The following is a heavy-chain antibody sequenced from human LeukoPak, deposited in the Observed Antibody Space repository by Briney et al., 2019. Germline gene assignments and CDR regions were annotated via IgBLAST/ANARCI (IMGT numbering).Heavy chain of an antibody. D-gene: IGHD2-15*01. V-gene: IGHV3-23*01. Sequence: GGSLRLSCAASGFTFSSYAMSWVRQAPGKGLEWVSAISGSGGSTYYADSVKGRFTISRDNSKNTLYLQMNSLRAEDTAVYYCAKDSVRSSSEGDDYWGQGTLVTVSS. CDR1: GFTFSSYA. CDR2: ISGSGGST. CDR3: AKDSVRSSSEGDDY. J-gene: IGHJ4*02.